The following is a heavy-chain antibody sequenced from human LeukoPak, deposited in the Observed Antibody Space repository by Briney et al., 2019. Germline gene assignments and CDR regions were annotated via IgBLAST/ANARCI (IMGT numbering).Heavy chain of an antibody. CDR1: GYTFTSYG. V-gene: IGHV1-18*01. J-gene: IGHJ5*02. CDR2: ISAYNGNT. D-gene: IGHD2-2*01. Sequence: GGSVKVSLKASGYTFTSYGISWVRQAPGQGLEWMGWISAYNGNTNYAQKLQGRVTMTTDTSTSTAYMELRSLRSDDTAVYYCARVVVPAATRFSDIGWFDPWGQGTLATVSS. CDR3: ARVVVPAATRFSDIGWFDP.